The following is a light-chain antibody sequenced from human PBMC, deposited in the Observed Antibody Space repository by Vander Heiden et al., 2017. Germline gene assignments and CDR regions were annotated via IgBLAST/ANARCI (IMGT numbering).Light chain of an antibody. V-gene: IGKV3-11*01. CDR2: DAS. CDR1: QSVSSY. Sequence: EIVLTQSPATLSLSPGERATLSCRASQSVSSYLAWYQQKPGQAPRLLIYDASNRATGIPARFSSSGSGTDFTLTISSLEPEDFAVYYCQQRSNWPPHFGQGTRLEIK. J-gene: IGKJ5*01. CDR3: QQRSNWPPH.